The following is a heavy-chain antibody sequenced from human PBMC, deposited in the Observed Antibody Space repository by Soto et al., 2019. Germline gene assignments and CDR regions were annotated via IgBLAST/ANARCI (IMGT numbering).Heavy chain of an antibody. V-gene: IGHV3-21*01. Sequence: ESGGGLVKPGGSLRLSCAASGFTFSSYSMNWVRQAPGKGLEWVSSISSSSSYIYYADSVKGRFTISRDNAKNSLYLQMNRLRAEDTAVYYCARASTIFGVVIGYFDYWGQGTLVTVSS. D-gene: IGHD3-3*01. CDR2: ISSSSSYI. CDR3: ARASTIFGVVIGYFDY. J-gene: IGHJ4*02. CDR1: GFTFSSYS.